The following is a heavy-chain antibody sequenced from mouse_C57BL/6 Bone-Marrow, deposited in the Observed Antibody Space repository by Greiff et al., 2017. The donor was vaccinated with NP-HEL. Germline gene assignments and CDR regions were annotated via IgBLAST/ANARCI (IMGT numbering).Heavy chain of an antibody. D-gene: IGHD1-1*01. J-gene: IGHJ2*01. CDR2: IHPNSGST. V-gene: IGHV1-64*01. Sequence: QVQLQQPGAELVKPGASVKLSCKASGYTFTSYWMHWVKQRPGQGLEWIGMIHPNSGSTNYNEKFKSKATLTVDKSSSTAYMQLSSLTSEDSAVYYGASLVYYYGGSDFDYWGQGTTLTVSS. CDR1: GYTFTSYW. CDR3: ASLVYYYGGSDFDY.